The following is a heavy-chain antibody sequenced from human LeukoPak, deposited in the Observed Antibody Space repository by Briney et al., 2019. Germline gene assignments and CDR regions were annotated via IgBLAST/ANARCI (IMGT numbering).Heavy chain of an antibody. J-gene: IGHJ2*01. Sequence: PSETLSLTCTVSGASITSYYWTWIRQPPGKGLEWIGYIYSSANRDLNPSLKSRVTISVDASKSQVSLKLFSVTASDPALYYCARSPFVAGVGATSWYFDLWGRGTLVTVSS. CDR2: IYSSANR. CDR3: ARSPFVAGVGATSWYFDL. CDR1: GASITSYY. D-gene: IGHD1-26*01. V-gene: IGHV4-4*09.